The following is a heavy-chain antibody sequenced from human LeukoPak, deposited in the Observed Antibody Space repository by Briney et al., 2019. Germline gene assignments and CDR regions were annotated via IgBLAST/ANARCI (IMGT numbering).Heavy chain of an antibody. CDR1: GFTLSSYW. CDR2: IKKDGSEK. J-gene: IGHJ1*01. CDR3: ARDGGITMVRGVILDPKYFQH. D-gene: IGHD3-10*01. V-gene: IGHV3-7*01. Sequence: GGSLRLSCAAAGFTLSSYWMSWVRQAPGKGLEWVANIKKDGSEKYYVDSVKGRFTISRDNAKNSLYLQMNSLRAEDTAVYYCARDGGITMVRGVILDPKYFQHWGQGTLVTVSS.